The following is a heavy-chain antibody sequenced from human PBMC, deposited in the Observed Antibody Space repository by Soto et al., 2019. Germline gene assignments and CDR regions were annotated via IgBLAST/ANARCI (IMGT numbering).Heavy chain of an antibody. CDR1: SGSISSSNW. V-gene: IGHV4-4*02. D-gene: IGHD3-16*01. CDR3: ARVAKGGGVGIGFDY. Sequence: QVQLQESGPGLVKPSGTLSLTCAVSSGSISSSNWWSWVRQPPGKGLEWIGEIYHSGSTNYNRSHAGRVTLSVDQAKIQCSRKRSSVTAADTAVYYCARVAKGGGVGIGFDYWGQGTLVPVSS. CDR2: IYHSGST. J-gene: IGHJ4*02.